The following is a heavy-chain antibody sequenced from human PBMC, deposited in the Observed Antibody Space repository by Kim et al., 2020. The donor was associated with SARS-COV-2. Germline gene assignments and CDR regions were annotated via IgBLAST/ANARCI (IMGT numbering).Heavy chain of an antibody. J-gene: IGHJ1*01. V-gene: IGHV3-30*18. CDR3: AKVGSDGYGYFQH. CDR2: ISYDGSNK. Sequence: GGSLRLSCAASGFTFSSYGMHWVRQAPGKGLEWVAVISYDGSNKYYADSVKGRFTISRDNSKNTLYLQMNSLRAEDTAVYYCAKVGSDGYGYFQHWGQGTLVTVSS. CDR1: GFTFSSYG. D-gene: IGHD3-22*01.